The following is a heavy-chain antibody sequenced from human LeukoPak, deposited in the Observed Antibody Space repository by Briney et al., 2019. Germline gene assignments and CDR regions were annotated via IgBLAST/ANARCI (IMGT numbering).Heavy chain of an antibody. V-gene: IGHV3-7*01. Sequence: GGSLRLSCAASGFTFSSYWMSWVRQAPGKGLEWVANIKQDGSEKYYVDSVKGRFTISRDNAKNSLYLQMNSLRAEDTAVYYCARDGGSSWYSDAFDIWGQGTMVTVSS. CDR2: IKQDGSEK. D-gene: IGHD6-13*01. J-gene: IGHJ3*02. CDR3: ARDGGSSWYSDAFDI. CDR1: GFTFSSYW.